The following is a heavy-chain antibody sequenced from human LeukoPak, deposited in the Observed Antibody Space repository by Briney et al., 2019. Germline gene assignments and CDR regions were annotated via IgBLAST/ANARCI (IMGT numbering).Heavy chain of an antibody. CDR3: AKYQAGYDYVWGSYRYPPFDY. Sequence: PGGSLRLSCAASGFTFSSYAMSWVRQAPGKGLEWVSAISGSGGSTYYPDSVKGRFNISRDNSKNTLYLQMNSLRAEDTAVYYCAKYQAGYDYVWGSYRYPPFDYWGQGTLVTVSS. V-gene: IGHV3-23*01. J-gene: IGHJ4*02. CDR2: ISGSGGST. CDR1: GFTFSSYA. D-gene: IGHD3-16*02.